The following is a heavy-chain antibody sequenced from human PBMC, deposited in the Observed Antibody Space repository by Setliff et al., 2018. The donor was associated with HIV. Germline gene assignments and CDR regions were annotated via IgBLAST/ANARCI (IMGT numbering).Heavy chain of an antibody. CDR2: FDPEDGET. Sequence: ASVKVSCKLSGYTLTELSIHWVRQAPGKGLEWMANFDPEDGETLYAQKFQGKLSMTEDTSTDKAYMELSSLRSDYTAMYYCATDPGYSSTWYSESFQHWGQGTVVTVSS. V-gene: IGHV1-24*01. D-gene: IGHD6-13*01. J-gene: IGHJ1*01. CDR1: GYTLTELS. CDR3: ATDPGYSSTWYSESFQH.